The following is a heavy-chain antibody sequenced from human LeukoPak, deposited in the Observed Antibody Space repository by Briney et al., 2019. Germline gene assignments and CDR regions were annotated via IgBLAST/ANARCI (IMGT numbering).Heavy chain of an antibody. CDR3: ARPYYGDDLDV. D-gene: IGHD4-17*01. J-gene: IGHJ6*02. Sequence: ASVKLSCKASGNTVNNNYMHWVRQAPGQGLEWMGIINPSRGDTIYAQKFQGRVTMTRDTSTSTVYMELSSLRSEDTAVYYCARPYYGDDLDVWGQGTTVTVSS. V-gene: IGHV1-46*02. CDR1: GNTVNNNY. CDR2: INPSRGDT.